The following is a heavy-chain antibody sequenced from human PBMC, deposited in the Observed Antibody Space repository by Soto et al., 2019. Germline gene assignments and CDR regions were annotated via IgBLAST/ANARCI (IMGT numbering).Heavy chain of an antibody. J-gene: IGHJ6*02. CDR1: GYTFTSYG. CDR3: ARMGDVPYYYYGMDV. CDR2: INGYNGNT. Sequence: QVQLVQSGAEVKKPGASVKVSCKASGYTFTSYGISWVRQAPGQGLEWLGWINGYNGNTNYAQKLQGRVTMTTDTSXXTAYMEVRSLRSDDTAVYYCARMGDVPYYYYGMDVWGQGTTVTVSS. D-gene: IGHD3-16*01. V-gene: IGHV1-18*01.